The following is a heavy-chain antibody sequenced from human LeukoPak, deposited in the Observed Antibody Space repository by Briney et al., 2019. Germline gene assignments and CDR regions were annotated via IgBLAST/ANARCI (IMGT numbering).Heavy chain of an antibody. CDR1: GFTFSSYS. D-gene: IGHD6-19*01. Sequence: PGGPLRLSCAASGFTFSSYSMNWVRQAPGKGLEWVSSISSSSSYIYYADSVKGRFTISRDNAKNSLYLQMNSLRAEDTAVYYCARDVGSSGWYSAFDIWGQGTMVTVSS. V-gene: IGHV3-21*01. J-gene: IGHJ3*02. CDR3: ARDVGSSGWYSAFDI. CDR2: ISSSSSYI.